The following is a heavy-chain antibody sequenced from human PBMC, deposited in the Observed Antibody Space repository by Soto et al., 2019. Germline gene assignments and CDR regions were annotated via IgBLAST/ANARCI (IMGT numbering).Heavy chain of an antibody. Sequence: QVQLQESGPGLVKPSETLSLTCTVSGGSIGSHYWSWIRQPAGKGLAWIGRVYTSGSTNYNPSLKRRVSMSVDTSKNQFSLKLSSVTAADTAVYYCVRDRPIVATSGYGMDVWGQGTAVTVSS. CDR2: VYTSGST. J-gene: IGHJ6*02. CDR1: GGSIGSHY. V-gene: IGHV4-4*07. D-gene: IGHD5-12*01. CDR3: VRDRPIVATSGYGMDV.